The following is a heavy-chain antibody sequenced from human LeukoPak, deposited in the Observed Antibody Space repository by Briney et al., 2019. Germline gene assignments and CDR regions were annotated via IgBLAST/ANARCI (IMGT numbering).Heavy chain of an antibody. Sequence: PSETLSLTCTVSGGSLSSYYWSWIRQPAGKGLEWIGRIYTSGSTNYNPSLKSRVTMSVDTSKNQFSLKLSSVTAADTAVYYCARVARITIFGVVFNWFDPWGQGTLVTVSS. CDR3: ARVARITIFGVVFNWFDP. D-gene: IGHD3-3*01. V-gene: IGHV4-4*07. CDR1: GGSLSSYY. CDR2: IYTSGST. J-gene: IGHJ5*02.